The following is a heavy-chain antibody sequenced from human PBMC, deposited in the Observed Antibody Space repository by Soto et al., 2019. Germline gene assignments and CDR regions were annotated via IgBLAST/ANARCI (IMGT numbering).Heavy chain of an antibody. J-gene: IGHJ5*01. V-gene: IGHV3-23*01. D-gene: IGHD1-20*01. CDR1: RFTFSDFA. CDR3: AKDAVSYNGKWDWFDS. CDR2: IGGTGSDT. Sequence: LESGGGLVQPGGSLKLSCAASRFTFSDFAMNWVRQAPGKGLEWVSSIGGTGSDTHYADSVKGRFTISRDNSKNTLYLRMNSLRDVYTAVYFCAKDAVSYNGKWDWFDSWGQGTLVIVSS.